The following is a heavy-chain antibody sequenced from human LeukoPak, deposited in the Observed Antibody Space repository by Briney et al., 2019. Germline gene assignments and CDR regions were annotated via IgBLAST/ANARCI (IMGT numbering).Heavy chain of an antibody. CDR1: GGTFSSYA. D-gene: IGHD6-13*01. Sequence: GASVKVSCKASGGTFSSYAISWVRQAPGQGLEWMGGIIPIFGTANYAQKFQGRVTITADKSTSTAYMELSSLRSEDTAVYYCARVVAAAGNWFDPWGQGTLVTVSS. CDR2: IIPIFGTA. J-gene: IGHJ5*02. V-gene: IGHV1-69*06. CDR3: ARVVAAAGNWFDP.